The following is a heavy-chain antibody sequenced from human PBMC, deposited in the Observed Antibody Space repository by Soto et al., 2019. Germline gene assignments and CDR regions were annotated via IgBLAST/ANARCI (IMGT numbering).Heavy chain of an antibody. J-gene: IGHJ4*02. CDR2: IYRKSEGATT. CDR3: STYLTATIGGDY. Sequence: EVPLVESGGGLVRPGGSLRVSCVASGFTFSNAWMSWVRQAPGKGLEWVGRIYRKSEGATTEYAAPVKGRFTISRDDSKNRLYLQMNSLKTEDTAVYYCSTYLTATIGGDYWVQGSLVSVSS. V-gene: IGHV3-15*01. CDR1: GFTFSNAW. D-gene: IGHD3-16*01.